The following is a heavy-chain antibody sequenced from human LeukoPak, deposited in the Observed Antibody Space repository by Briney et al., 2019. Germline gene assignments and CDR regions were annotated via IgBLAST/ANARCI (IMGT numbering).Heavy chain of an antibody. V-gene: IGHV3-48*01. CDR1: GFTFSSYS. Sequence: GGSLRLSCAASGFTFSSYSMNWVRRAPGKGLEWVSYISGSSSTIYYAGSVKGRFTISRDNAKNSLYLQMNSLRVEDTAVYYCARESYDATSGYFYFDYWGQGTQVTVSS. D-gene: IGHD3-22*01. J-gene: IGHJ4*02. CDR2: ISGSSSTI. CDR3: ARESYDATSGYFYFDY.